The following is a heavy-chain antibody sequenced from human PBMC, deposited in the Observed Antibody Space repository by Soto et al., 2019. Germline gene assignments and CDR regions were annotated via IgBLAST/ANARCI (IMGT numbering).Heavy chain of an antibody. CDR3: ARGPATAPDAY. D-gene: IGHD2-2*01. V-gene: IGHV1-46*01. Sequence: ASVKVSCRTSGYIFTSYYIHWVRQAPGQGLEWMGIINPSGGTTTYAQKFQGRVTMTRDTSTSTVYMELSSLRSEDTAVYYCARGPATAPDAYWGLGTLVTVPS. CDR1: GYIFTSYY. CDR2: INPSGGTT. J-gene: IGHJ4*02.